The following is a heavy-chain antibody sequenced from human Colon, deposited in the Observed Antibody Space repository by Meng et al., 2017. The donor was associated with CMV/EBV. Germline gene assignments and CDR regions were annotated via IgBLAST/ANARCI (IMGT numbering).Heavy chain of an antibody. CDR1: GYTFTSYD. J-gene: IGHJ5*02. Sequence: ASVKVSCKASGYTFTSYDINWVRQATGQGLEWMGWMNPNSGNTGYAQKFQGRVTMTRNTSISTAYMELSRLRSDDTAVYYCARDVWGVVVPAAWGQGTLVTVSS. CDR2: MNPNSGNT. CDR3: ARDVWGVVVPAA. D-gene: IGHD2-2*01. V-gene: IGHV1-8*01.